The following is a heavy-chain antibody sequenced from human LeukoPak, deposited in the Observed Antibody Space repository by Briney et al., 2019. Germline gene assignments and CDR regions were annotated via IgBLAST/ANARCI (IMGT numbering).Heavy chain of an antibody. CDR2: ISYDGSNK. CDR1: GFTFSSYG. J-gene: IGHJ4*02. CDR3: AKDSGGDQYYFDY. Sequence: PGGSLRLSCAASGFTFSSYGMHWVRQAPGKGLEWVAVISYDGSNKYYADSVKGRFTISRDNSKNTLYLQMNSLRAEDTAVYYCAKDSGGDQYYFDYWGQGTLVTVSS. V-gene: IGHV3-30*18. D-gene: IGHD2-21*02.